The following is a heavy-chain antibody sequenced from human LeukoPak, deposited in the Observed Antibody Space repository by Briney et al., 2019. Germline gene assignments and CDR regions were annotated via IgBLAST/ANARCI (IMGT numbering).Heavy chain of an antibody. Sequence: PGGSLRLSCAASGFTFSSYGMSWVRQAPGKGLEWVSAISGSGGSTYYADSVKGRFTISRDNAKNSLYLQMNSLRAEDTAVYYCASTSGSVDYWGQGTLVTVSS. D-gene: IGHD6-19*01. V-gene: IGHV3-23*01. CDR1: GFTFSSYG. CDR3: ASTSGSVDY. J-gene: IGHJ4*02. CDR2: ISGSGGST.